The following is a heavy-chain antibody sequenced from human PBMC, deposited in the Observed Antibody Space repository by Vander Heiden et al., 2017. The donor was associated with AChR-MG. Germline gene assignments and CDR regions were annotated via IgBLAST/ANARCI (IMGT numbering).Heavy chain of an antibody. J-gene: IGHJ3*02. CDR3: ARGRDSSGPFDAFDI. Sequence: QVQLVESGGGVVQPGRSLRLSCAASGFTFSSYGMHWVRQAPGKGLEWVAVIWYDGSNKYYADSVKGRFTISRDNSKNTLYLQMNSLRAEDTAVYYCARGRDSSGPFDAFDIWGQGTMVTVSS. CDR1: GFTFSSYG. CDR2: IWYDGSNK. D-gene: IGHD6-19*01. V-gene: IGHV3-33*01.